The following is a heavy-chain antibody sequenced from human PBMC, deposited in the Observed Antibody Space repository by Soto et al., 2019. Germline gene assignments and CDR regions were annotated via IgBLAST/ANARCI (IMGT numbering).Heavy chain of an antibody. J-gene: IGHJ4*02. CDR2: ISAYNGNT. V-gene: IGHV1-18*01. CDR3: ARSPESNIVLMVYASSDY. Sequence: QVQLVQSGAEVKKPGASVKVSCKASGYTFTSYGISWVRQAPGQGLEWMAWISAYNGNTNYAQKLQGRVTMTTDTSTSTAYMELRRLRSDDTAVYYCARSPESNIVLMVYASSDYWGQGTLVTVSS. D-gene: IGHD2-8*01. CDR1: GYTFTSYG.